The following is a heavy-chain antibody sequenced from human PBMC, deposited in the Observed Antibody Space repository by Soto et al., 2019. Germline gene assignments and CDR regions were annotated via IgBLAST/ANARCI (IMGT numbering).Heavy chain of an antibody. Sequence: PGGSLRLSCSASGFTLGNDLVHWVRQSPGKGLVWVSRISADGSDTAYADSVKGRFSISRDNARNTVYLQMSSLRVDDTAVYYCARGSCSGGSCYRFFDYWRQGTLVTV. V-gene: IGHV3-74*01. J-gene: IGHJ4*02. D-gene: IGHD2-15*01. CDR2: ISADGSDT. CDR1: GFTLGNDL. CDR3: ARGSCSGGSCYRFFDY.